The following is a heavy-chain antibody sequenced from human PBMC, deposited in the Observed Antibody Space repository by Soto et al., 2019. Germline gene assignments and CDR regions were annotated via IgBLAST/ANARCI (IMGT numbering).Heavy chain of an antibody. V-gene: IGHV3-21*01. CDR1: GFTFSSYS. J-gene: IGHJ5*02. Sequence: EVQLVESGGGLVKPGGSLRLSCAASGFTFSSYSMNWVRQAPGKGLEWVSSISSSSSYIYYADSVKGRFTISRDNAKNSLYLQMNSLRAEDTAVYYCARDVGDIVVVVAATGPNWFDPWGQGTLVTVSS. CDR3: ARDVGDIVVVVAATGPNWFDP. D-gene: IGHD2-15*01. CDR2: ISSSSSYI.